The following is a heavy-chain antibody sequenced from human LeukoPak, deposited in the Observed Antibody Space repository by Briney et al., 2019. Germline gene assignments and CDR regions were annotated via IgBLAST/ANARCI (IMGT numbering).Heavy chain of an antibody. D-gene: IGHD2-2*01. CDR3: ARDSGCSSTSCYDYYGMDV. Sequence: ASVKVSCKASGYTFRSYGFSWVRQAPGQGLEWMGWISTYNGYTNFAQNLQGRVTMTTDASTSTAYMELRRLRSDGTAVHYCARDSGCSSTSCYDYYGMDVWGQGTTVTVSS. J-gene: IGHJ6*02. CDR2: ISTYNGYT. CDR1: GYTFRSYG. V-gene: IGHV1-18*01.